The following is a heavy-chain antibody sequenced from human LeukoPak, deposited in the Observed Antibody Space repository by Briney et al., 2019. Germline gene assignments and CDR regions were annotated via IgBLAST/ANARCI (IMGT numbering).Heavy chain of an antibody. J-gene: IGHJ4*02. Sequence: GGSLRLSCAASGFTFNNYAMNWVRQAPGQGLEWVSSISGGGETTYYTDSAKGRFTISRANSQNTLYLQMNSLRAEETAVYDCARDYADYVGYFFFDYWGQGTLVTVSA. V-gene: IGHV3-23*01. D-gene: IGHD4-17*01. CDR1: GFTFNNYA. CDR2: ISGGGETT. CDR3: ARDYADYVGYFFFDY.